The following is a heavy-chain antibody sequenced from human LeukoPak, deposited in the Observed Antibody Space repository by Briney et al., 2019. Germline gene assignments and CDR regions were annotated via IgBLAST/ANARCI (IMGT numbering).Heavy chain of an antibody. CDR2: IYYSGST. V-gene: IGHV4-59*12. D-gene: IGHD6-13*01. Sequence: SETLSLTCTVSGGSISSYYWSWIRQPPGKGLEWIGYIYYSGSTNYNPSLKSRVTMSVDTSKNQFSLKLSSVTAADTAVYYCARDVAAAGTLALRWFDPWGQGTLVTVSS. CDR3: ARDVAAAGTLALRWFDP. J-gene: IGHJ5*02. CDR1: GGSISSYY.